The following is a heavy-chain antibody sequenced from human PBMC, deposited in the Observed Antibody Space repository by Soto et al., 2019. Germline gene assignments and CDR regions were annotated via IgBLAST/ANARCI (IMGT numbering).Heavy chain of an antibody. J-gene: IGHJ4*02. Sequence: QVQLVQSGAEVKKPGSSVKVSCKASGGTFSSYTISWVRQAPGQGLEWMGRIIPILGIANYAQKFQGRVTITAEKSPSTASMELSSLRSEDTAVYYWASSDGGYSGSYWGQGTLVTVSS. V-gene: IGHV1-69*02. CDR3: ASSDGGYSGSY. CDR1: GGTFSSYT. D-gene: IGHD1-26*01. CDR2: IIPILGIA.